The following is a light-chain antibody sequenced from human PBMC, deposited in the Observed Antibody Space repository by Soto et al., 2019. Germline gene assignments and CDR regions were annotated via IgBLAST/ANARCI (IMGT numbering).Light chain of an antibody. CDR1: SRGAWSYIV. Sequence: QSALTPLASVSGCPVRSITISCTGTSRGAWSYIVVSSYQQRPNKAPTLVIYAGTKRPSRISNRFSGSKSGNTASLPTTGLQDGDEADYYCCSYAGSTTAVYGTWTKLTVL. J-gene: IGLJ1*01. V-gene: IGLV2-23*01. CDR2: AGT. CDR3: CSYAGSTTAV.